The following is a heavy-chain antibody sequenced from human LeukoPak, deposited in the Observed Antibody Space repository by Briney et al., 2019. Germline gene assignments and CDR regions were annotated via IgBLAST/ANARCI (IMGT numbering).Heavy chain of an antibody. Sequence: GGSLRFSCAASGFTFSSYWMSWVRQAPGKGLEWVANIKQDGSERYYVDSVKGRFTISRDNAKNSLYLQMNSLRAEDTAVYYCAELGITMIGGVWGKGTTVTISS. D-gene: IGHD3-10*02. CDR3: AELGITMIGGV. V-gene: IGHV3-7*01. CDR2: IKQDGSER. J-gene: IGHJ6*04. CDR1: GFTFSSYW.